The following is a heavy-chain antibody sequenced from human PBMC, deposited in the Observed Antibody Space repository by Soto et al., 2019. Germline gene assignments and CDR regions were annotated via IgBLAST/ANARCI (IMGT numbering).Heavy chain of an antibody. D-gene: IGHD3-22*01. CDR1: GGSISSGSYY. CDR3: ARDGYYYDSSGYYRTFYYYYGMDV. Sequence: PSETLSLTCTVSGGSISSGSYYWSWIRQHPGKGLEWIGYIYYSGSTYYNPSLKSRVTISADTSKNQFSLKLSSVTAADTAVYYCARDGYYYDSSGYYRTFYYYYGMDVWGQGTTVTVSS. V-gene: IGHV4-31*03. J-gene: IGHJ6*02. CDR2: IYYSGST.